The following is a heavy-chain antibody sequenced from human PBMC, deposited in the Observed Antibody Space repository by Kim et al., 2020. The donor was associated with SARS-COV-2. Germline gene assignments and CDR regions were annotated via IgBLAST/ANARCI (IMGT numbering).Heavy chain of an antibody. CDR1: GFRFRDHA. V-gene: IGHV3-33*01. CDR2: IWFDGSER. D-gene: IGHD3-16*01. Sequence: GGSLRLSCEVSGFRFRDHAMHWVRQAPGKGLEWMAVIWFDGSERYYTDSMRGRLTITRDNSKNTLHLEMSSLSAEDTAVYYCARALVWEDVWENHLYLDVWGKGTTVTVSS. J-gene: IGHJ6*04. CDR3: ARALVWEDVWENHLYLDV.